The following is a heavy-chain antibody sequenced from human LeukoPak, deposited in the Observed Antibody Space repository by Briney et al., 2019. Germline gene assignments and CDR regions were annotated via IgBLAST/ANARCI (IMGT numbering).Heavy chain of an antibody. CDR2: IYYSGST. CDR1: GGSISTSSYY. V-gene: IGHV4-39*07. J-gene: IGHJ5*02. Sequence: PSETLSLTCTVSGGSISTSSYYWAWIRQPPGKGLEWIGNIYYSGSTNYNPSLKSRVTISVDTSKKQFSLKLTSVTAADTAIYYCARRSDWFDPWGQGTLVTVSS. CDR3: ARRSDWFDP.